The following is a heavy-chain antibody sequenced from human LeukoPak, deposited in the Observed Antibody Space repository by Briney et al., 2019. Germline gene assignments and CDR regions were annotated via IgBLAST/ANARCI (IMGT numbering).Heavy chain of an antibody. CDR3: TRATRLDYGDYNDAFDI. CDR2: IRSKINTYAT. D-gene: IGHD4-17*01. Sequence: PGGSLRLSCAASGFTFSGSAVHWVRQASAKGLEWVGRIRSKINTYATVYGASVKGRFTISRDDSKNTAYLQMNSLKTEDTAVYYCTRATRLDYGDYNDAFDIWGQGTMVTVSS. CDR1: GFTFSGSA. V-gene: IGHV3-73*01. J-gene: IGHJ3*02.